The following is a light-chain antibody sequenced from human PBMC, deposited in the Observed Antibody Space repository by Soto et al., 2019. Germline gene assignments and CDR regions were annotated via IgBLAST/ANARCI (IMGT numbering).Light chain of an antibody. CDR1: QSISSN. J-gene: IGKJ5*01. CDR2: AAS. Sequence: DIQMTQSPSSLSASVGDRVTITCRASQSISSNLNWYQQKPGKVPNLLIYAASSLQSGVPSRFSGSGSGTDFTLTISSLQPEDFATYYCQQSYSTSITFGQGTRLEIK. V-gene: IGKV1-39*01. CDR3: QQSYSTSIT.